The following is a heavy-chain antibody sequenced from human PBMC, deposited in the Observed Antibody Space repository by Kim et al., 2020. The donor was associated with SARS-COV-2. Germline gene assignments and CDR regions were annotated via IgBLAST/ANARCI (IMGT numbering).Heavy chain of an antibody. J-gene: IGHJ4*02. CDR3: ASDMSHSFFDY. CDR2: IYYSGST. Sequence: GKGLEWIGYIYYSGSTYYNPSLKSRVSISVDTSKNQFSLKLSSVTAADTAVYYCASDMSHSFFDYWGQGTLVTVSS. D-gene: IGHD3-10*02. V-gene: IGHV4-31*02.